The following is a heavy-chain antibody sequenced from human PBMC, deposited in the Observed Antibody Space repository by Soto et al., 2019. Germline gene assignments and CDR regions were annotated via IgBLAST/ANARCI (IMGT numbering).Heavy chain of an antibody. CDR2: INHSGST. V-gene: IGHV4-34*01. Sequence: PSETLSLTCAVYGGSFSGYYWSWIRQPPGKGLEWIGEINHSGSTNYNPSLKSRVTISVDTSKNQFSLKLSSVTAADTAVYYCAKSGNYYGWGSYYTRLGFYGMDVWGQGTTVTVSS. D-gene: IGHD3-10*01. J-gene: IGHJ6*02. CDR1: GGSFSGYY. CDR3: AKSGNYYGWGSYYTRLGFYGMDV.